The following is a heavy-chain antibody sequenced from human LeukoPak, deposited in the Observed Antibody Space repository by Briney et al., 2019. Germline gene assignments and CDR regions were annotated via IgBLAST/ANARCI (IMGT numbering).Heavy chain of an antibody. CDR2: IKSKTDGGTT. J-gene: IGHJ6*03. CDR1: GFTFSNAW. CDR3: TTDPRRDYYYYYYMDV. Sequence: GGSLRLSCAASGFTFSNAWMSWVRQAPGKGLEWVGRIKSKTDGGTTDYAAPVKGRFTISRDDSKNTLHLQMNSLKAEDTAVYYCTTDPRRDYYYYYYMDVWGKGTTVTVSS. V-gene: IGHV3-15*01.